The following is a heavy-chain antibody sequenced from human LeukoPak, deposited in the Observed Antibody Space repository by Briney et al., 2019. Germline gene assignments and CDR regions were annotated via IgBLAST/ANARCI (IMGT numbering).Heavy chain of an antibody. D-gene: IGHD2-15*01. CDR2: IYSSGNT. V-gene: IGHV4-4*07. CDR3: ARGDCSGGSCYSDYYYGMDV. J-gene: IGHJ6*02. CDR1: GVSISSYY. Sequence: PSETLSLTCTVSGVSISSYYWTWIRQPAGKGLEWIGRIYSSGNTNYNPSLKSRVTISVDTSKNQFSLKLSSVTAADTAVYYCARGDCSGGSCYSDYYYGMDVWGQGTTVTVSS.